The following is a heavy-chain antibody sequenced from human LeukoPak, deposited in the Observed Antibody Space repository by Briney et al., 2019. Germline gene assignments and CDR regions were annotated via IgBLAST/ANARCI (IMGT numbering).Heavy chain of an antibody. Sequence: ASVKVSCKASGYTFTSYYMHWVRQAPGQGLEWMGWINPNSGGTNYAQKFQGRVTMTRDTSISTAYMELSRLRSDDTAVYYCARDGRYCSSTSCYIGAFDIWGQGTMVTVSS. D-gene: IGHD2-2*02. CDR3: ARDGRYCSSTSCYIGAFDI. CDR2: INPNSGGT. V-gene: IGHV1-2*02. J-gene: IGHJ3*02. CDR1: GYTFTSYY.